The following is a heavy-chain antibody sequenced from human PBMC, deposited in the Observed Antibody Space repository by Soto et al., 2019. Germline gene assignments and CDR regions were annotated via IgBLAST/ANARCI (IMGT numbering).Heavy chain of an antibody. CDR1: GYDFNTNW. J-gene: IGHJ4*02. D-gene: IGHD3-3*01. CDR3: ARLPRDCNKTSCYYADH. V-gene: IGHV5-51*01. Sequence: GESLKISCRGSGYDFNTNWFGWVRQLPGRGLEWVGIMYPGDSDTRYNPSLQGHVTLSVDATVSTAFLQWRSLETSDTGMYFCARLPRDCNKTSCYYADHWGQGTLVTVSS. CDR2: MYPGDSDT.